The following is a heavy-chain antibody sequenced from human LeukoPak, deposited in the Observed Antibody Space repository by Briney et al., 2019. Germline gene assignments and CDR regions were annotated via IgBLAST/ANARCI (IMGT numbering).Heavy chain of an antibody. CDR1: GFTFTMYA. V-gene: IGHV3-23*01. J-gene: IGHJ4*02. D-gene: IGHD6-13*01. Sequence: GGSLRLSCAASGFTFTMYAMNWVRQAPGKGLEWVSGISASGDNTYYADSVKGRFTISRDNSNNTLYLQVNSLRAEDTAVYYCAKCRGIAAAASDYWGQGTLVTVSS. CDR3: AKCRGIAAAASDY. CDR2: ISASGDNT.